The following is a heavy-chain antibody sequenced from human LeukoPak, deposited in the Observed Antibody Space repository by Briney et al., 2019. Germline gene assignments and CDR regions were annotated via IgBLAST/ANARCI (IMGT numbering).Heavy chain of an antibody. CDR3: ARDEVLSPFDF. V-gene: IGHV3-48*04. CDR1: GFTFSSYS. D-gene: IGHD3-10*01. CDR2: ITAGGHTI. Sequence: GGSLRLSCAASGFTFSSYSMNWVRQAPGKGLEWVADITAGGHTIYYADSVKGRFTISRDNAKNSLYLQMNSLRAEDTAVYYCARDEVLSPFDFWGQGTLVTVSS. J-gene: IGHJ4*02.